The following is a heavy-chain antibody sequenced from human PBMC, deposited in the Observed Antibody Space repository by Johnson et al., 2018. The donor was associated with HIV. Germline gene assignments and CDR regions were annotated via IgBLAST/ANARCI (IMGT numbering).Heavy chain of an antibody. CDR1: GVTVSSNY. D-gene: IGHD5-24*01. CDR2: ISSGGST. J-gene: IGHJ3*02. V-gene: IGHV3-66*01. Sequence: VQLVESGGGLVQPGGSLRLSCAASGVTVSSNYMSWVRQAPGKGLEWVSVISSGGSTWYADSVTGRFTISRDNSKNTLYLQMNSLRAEDTAVYYCARACRDGYTCDAVDIWGQGTMVTVSS. CDR3: ARACRDGYTCDAVDI.